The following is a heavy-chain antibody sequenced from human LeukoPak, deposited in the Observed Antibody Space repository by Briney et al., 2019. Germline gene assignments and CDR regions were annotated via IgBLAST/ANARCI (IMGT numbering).Heavy chain of an antibody. Sequence: GGSLRLSCAASELTLSSNYMSWIRQAPGRGLEWVSFIYSGGSTYYADSVRGRFIISRDNSKNTLYLQMNSLRAEDTAVHYCARRAGSYSHSYDYWGQGTLVTVSS. V-gene: IGHV3-53*01. J-gene: IGHJ4*02. D-gene: IGHD2-15*01. CDR1: ELTLSSNY. CDR3: ARRAGSYSHSYDY. CDR2: IYSGGST.